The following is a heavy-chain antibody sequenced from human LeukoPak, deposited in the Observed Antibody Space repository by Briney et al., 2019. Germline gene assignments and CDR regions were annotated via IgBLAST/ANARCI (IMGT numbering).Heavy chain of an antibody. CDR3: ARQSNDYSDYTFES. D-gene: IGHD4-11*01. CDR2: IFYSGNT. V-gene: IGHV4-59*08. Sequence: PSETLSLTCTVSGGSISGYYWSWLRQAPGKELEWIGYIFYSGNTRYNPSLKSRVTISIDTPKNQFSLKLSSVTAADSAVYYCARQSNDYSDYTFESWGQGTLVTVSS. J-gene: IGHJ4*02. CDR1: GGSISGYY.